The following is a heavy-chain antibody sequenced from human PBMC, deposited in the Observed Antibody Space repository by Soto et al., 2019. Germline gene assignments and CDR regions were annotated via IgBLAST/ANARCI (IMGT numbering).Heavy chain of an antibody. CDR1: CGSFSGYY. Sequence: SETLSLTCAVYCGSFSGYYWSWIRQPPGKGLEWIGEINHSGSTNYNPSLKSRVTISVDTSKNQFSLKLSSVTAADTAVYYCARGDYGGNYYYGMDVWGQGTTVTVSS. J-gene: IGHJ6*02. V-gene: IGHV4-34*01. CDR2: INHSGST. D-gene: IGHD4-17*01. CDR3: ARGDYGGNYYYGMDV.